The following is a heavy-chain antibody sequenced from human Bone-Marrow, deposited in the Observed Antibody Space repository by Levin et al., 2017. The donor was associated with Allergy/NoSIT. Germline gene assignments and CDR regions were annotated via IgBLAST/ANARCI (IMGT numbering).Heavy chain of an antibody. CDR3: ARLIPTLHGWGYFDY. D-gene: IGHD3-16*01. Sequence: SQTLSLTCAVSGVSISSSSYYWGWIRQTPEKGLEWIGSVSSSVSTYYNPSLKSRVTISVDTSKNQLSLRLNSVTAADTAVYYCARLIPTLHGWGYFDYWGQGIFVTVSA. CDR1: GVSISSSSYY. J-gene: IGHJ4*02. CDR2: VSSSVST. V-gene: IGHV4-39*01.